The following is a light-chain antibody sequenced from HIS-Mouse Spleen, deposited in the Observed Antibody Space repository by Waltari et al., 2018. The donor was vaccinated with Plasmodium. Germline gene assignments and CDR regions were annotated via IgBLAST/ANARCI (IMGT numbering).Light chain of an antibody. CDR2: GAS. CDR3: QQYNNWSFT. Sequence: EIVMTQSPATLSVSPGERATLSCRASQSVSSNLAWDQQKPGQDPRLLIYGASTRATGSPARVSGSGSGTERTLTISSLQSEDFAVYYCQQYNNWSFTFGPGTKVDIK. V-gene: IGKV3-15*01. J-gene: IGKJ3*01. CDR1: QSVSSN.